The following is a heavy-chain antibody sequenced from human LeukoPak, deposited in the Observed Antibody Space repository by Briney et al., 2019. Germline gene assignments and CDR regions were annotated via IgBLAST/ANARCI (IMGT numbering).Heavy chain of an antibody. CDR1: GGSFSGYY. CDR2: INHSGST. V-gene: IGHV4-34*01. D-gene: IGHD3-10*01. J-gene: IGHJ4*02. CDR3: AGGHWGLWFGEYYFDY. Sequence: SETLSLTCAVYGGSFSGYYWSWISQPPGKGLEWIAEINHSGSTNYNPSLKSRVTISVDTSKNQFSLKLSSVTAADTAVYYCAGGHWGLWFGEYYFDYWGQGTLVTVSS.